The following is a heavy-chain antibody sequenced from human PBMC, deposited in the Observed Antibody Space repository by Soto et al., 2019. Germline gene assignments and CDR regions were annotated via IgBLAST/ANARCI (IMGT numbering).Heavy chain of an antibody. CDR2: LGFDGGGR. CDR3: AREPVGPDYAMDV. CDR1: GFDFSSYG. V-gene: IGHV3-33*01. D-gene: IGHD1-26*01. Sequence: ESVGGVVQPGRSLRLSCAASGFDFSSYGMHWVRQTPGKGLEWVAVLGFDGGGRYYADSVKGRFTISRDNSKKMLYLQMDSLRVEDTALYYCAREPVGPDYAMDVWGQGTTVTVSS. J-gene: IGHJ6*02.